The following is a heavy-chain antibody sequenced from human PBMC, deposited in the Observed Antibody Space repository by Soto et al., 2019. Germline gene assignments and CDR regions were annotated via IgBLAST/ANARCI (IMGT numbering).Heavy chain of an antibody. V-gene: IGHV4-34*01. J-gene: IGHJ3*02. D-gene: IGHD2-2*02. CDR2: INHSGST. Sequence: SETLSLTCAVYGGSFSGYYWSWIRQPPGKGLEWIGEINHSGSTNYNPSLKSRVTISVDTSNNQFSLKLSSVTAADTAVYYCARGNGSGDIVVVPAAIRNAFDIWGQGTMVTVSS. CDR1: GGSFSGYY. CDR3: ARGNGSGDIVVVPAAIRNAFDI.